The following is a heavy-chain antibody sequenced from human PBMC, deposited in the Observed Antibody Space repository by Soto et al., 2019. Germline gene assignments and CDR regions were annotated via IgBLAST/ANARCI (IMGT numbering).Heavy chain of an antibody. D-gene: IGHD6-19*01. V-gene: IGHV4-59*08. CDR1: GGAISSYY. J-gene: IGHJ4*02. CDR3: ARLCGWSVDY. Sequence: QVQLQESGPGLVKPSETLSLTCTVSGGAISSYYWSWIRQPHGKGLEWIVFIYYSETTNYNPSLKSRVTISVDTSKNQFSLKLSSVTAAATAVYYCARLCGWSVDYWGPRTLVTGSS. CDR2: IYYSETT.